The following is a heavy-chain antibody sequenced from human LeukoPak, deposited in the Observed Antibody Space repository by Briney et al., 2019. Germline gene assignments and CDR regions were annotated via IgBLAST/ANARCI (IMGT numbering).Heavy chain of an antibody. CDR2: IRQDDSEK. CDR3: AKERAGYSGYDPFDY. CDR1: GFTFSDYW. D-gene: IGHD5-12*01. J-gene: IGHJ4*02. Sequence: GGSLRLSCSASGFTFSDYWMMWVRQAPGKGLEWVGNIRQDDSEKNYVDSVKGRFTISRDNAKFSLYLQMNSLRAEDTDIYYCAKERAGYSGYDPFDYWGQGTLVIVSS. V-gene: IGHV3-7*03.